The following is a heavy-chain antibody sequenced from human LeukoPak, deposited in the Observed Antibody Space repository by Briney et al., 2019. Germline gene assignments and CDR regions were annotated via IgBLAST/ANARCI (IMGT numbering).Heavy chain of an antibody. CDR2: IKQGESAR. CDR3: ARDSGLRAFDL. Sequence: PGGSLRLSCAASGFPFSVYWMRWVRQAPGKGLEWVANIKQGESARYYVDSVRGRFTISTYNAKSSLSLQMNSLRVDDTAVYYCARDSGLRAFDLCGRGTLVTVSS. V-gene: IGHV3-7*04. CDR1: GFPFSVYW. D-gene: IGHD3-10*01. J-gene: IGHJ2*01.